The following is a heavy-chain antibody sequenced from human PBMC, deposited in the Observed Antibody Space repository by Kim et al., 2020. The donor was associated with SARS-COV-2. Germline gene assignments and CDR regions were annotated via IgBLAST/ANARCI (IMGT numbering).Heavy chain of an antibody. CDR1: GGSISSGSYY. Sequence: SETLSLTCTVSGGSISSGSYYWSWIRQPAGKGLEWIGRIYTSGSTNYNPSLKSRVTISVDTSKNQFSLKLSSVTAADTAVYYCARAEGGITGTANNWFDPWGQGTLVTVSS. J-gene: IGHJ5*02. CDR2: IYTSGST. CDR3: ARAEGGITGTANNWFDP. V-gene: IGHV4-61*02. D-gene: IGHD1-20*01.